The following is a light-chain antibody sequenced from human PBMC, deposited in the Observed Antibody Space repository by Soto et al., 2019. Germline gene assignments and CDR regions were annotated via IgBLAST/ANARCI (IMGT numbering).Light chain of an antibody. J-gene: IGKJ4*01. CDR1: QSVSSY. V-gene: IGKV3-11*01. CDR2: NAS. Sequence: EIVLTQSPATLSLSPGERATLSRRASQSVSSYLAWYQQKPGQAPRLLIHNASHRATGIPARFSASGSVTDFTLTISSLEPEDFAVYYCQQRSNWPLTFGGGTKVEIK. CDR3: QQRSNWPLT.